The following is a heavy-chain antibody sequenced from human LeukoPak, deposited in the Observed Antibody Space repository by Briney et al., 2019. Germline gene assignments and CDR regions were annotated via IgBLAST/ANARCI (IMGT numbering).Heavy chain of an antibody. V-gene: IGHV4-34*01. CDR3: ARGSRGTGDFDY. CDR1: GGSFSGYY. J-gene: IGHJ4*02. Sequence: SETLSFTCAVYGGSFSGYYWSWIRQPPGKGLEWIGEINHSGSTNYNPSLKSRVTISVDTSKNQFSLKLSSVTAADTAVYYCARGSRGTGDFDYWGQGTLVPVSS. CDR2: INHSGST. D-gene: IGHD3-10*01.